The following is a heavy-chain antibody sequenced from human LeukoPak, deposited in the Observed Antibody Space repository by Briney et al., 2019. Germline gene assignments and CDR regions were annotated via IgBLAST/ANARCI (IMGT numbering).Heavy chain of an antibody. CDR2: ISGSGGST. CDR3: AKVGVAGGRLTGPYYFDY. J-gene: IGHJ4*02. V-gene: IGHV3-23*01. CDR1: GFTFSSYA. Sequence: PGGSLRLSCAASGFTFSSYAMSWVRQAPGKGLEWVSAISGSGGSTYYADSVKGRFTISRDNSKNTLYLQMNSLRAEDTAVYYCAKVGVAGGRLTGPYYFDYWGQGTLVTVSS. D-gene: IGHD2-15*01.